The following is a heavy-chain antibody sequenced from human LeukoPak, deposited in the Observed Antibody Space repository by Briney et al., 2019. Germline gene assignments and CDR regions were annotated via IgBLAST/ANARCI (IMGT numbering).Heavy chain of an antibody. J-gene: IGHJ6*03. V-gene: IGHV3-30*02. Sequence: GGSLRLSCAASGFTFSSYAMSWVRQAPGKGLEWVAFIRYDGSNKYYADSVKGRFTISRDNSKNTLYLQMNSLRAEDTAVYYCAKGGNYVYYYYYMDVWGKGTTVTVSS. CDR1: GFTFSSYA. CDR3: AKGGNYVYYYYYMDV. CDR2: IRYDGSNK. D-gene: IGHD4-11*01.